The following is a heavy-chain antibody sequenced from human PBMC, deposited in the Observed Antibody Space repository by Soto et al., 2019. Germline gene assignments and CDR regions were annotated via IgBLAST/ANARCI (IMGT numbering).Heavy chain of an antibody. Sequence: GASVKASCKASGRTFCSYAISWVRQAPGQGLEWMGGIIPIFGTANYAQKFQGRVTITADESTSTAYMELSRLRSDDTAVYYCAVPYGYSYGFSYYGMDVWGQGTTVTVSS. CDR1: GRTFCSYA. J-gene: IGHJ6*01. D-gene: IGHD5-18*01. V-gene: IGHV1-69*13. CDR3: AVPYGYSYGFSYYGMDV. CDR2: IIPIFGTA.